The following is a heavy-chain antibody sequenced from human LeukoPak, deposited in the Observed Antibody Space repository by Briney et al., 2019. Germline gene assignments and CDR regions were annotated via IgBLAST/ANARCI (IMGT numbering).Heavy chain of an antibody. V-gene: IGHV4-59*01. Sequence: SETLSLTCTVSGGSISSYYWSWIRQPPGKGLEWIGYIYYSGSTNYNPSLKSRVTISVDTSKNQFSLKVSSVTAADTAVYYCARDRGGYYDSSGNAYFDYWGQGTLVTVSS. D-gene: IGHD3-22*01. J-gene: IGHJ4*02. CDR1: GGSISSYY. CDR3: ARDRGGYYDSSGNAYFDY. CDR2: IYYSGST.